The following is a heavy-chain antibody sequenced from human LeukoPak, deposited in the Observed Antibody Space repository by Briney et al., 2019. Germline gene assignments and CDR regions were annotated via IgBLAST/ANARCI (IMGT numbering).Heavy chain of an antibody. D-gene: IGHD3-16*01. CDR1: GCSISSSSYY. Sequence: SETLSLTCTASGCSISSSSYYWGWIRQPPGKGLEWIGSIYYSGSNYYNPSLKSRVTISVDTSKNQFSLKLSSVTAADTALYYCARGPAYYSAFWDIWGQGTMVTVSS. CDR2: IYYSGSN. CDR3: ARGPAYYSAFWDI. V-gene: IGHV4-39*01. J-gene: IGHJ3*02.